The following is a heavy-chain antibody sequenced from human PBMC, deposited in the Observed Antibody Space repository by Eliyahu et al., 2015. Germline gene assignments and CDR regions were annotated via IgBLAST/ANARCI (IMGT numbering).Heavy chain of an antibody. CDR3: ARGWRRVGAHYYYYMDV. D-gene: IGHD1-26*01. J-gene: IGHJ6*03. V-gene: IGHV4-34*01. CDR2: INHSGST. CDR1: GGSFSGYY. Sequence: QVQLQQWGAGLLKPSETLSLTCAVYGGSFSGYYWSWIRQPPGKGLEWIGEINHSGSTNYNPSLKSRVTISVDTSKNQFSLKLSSVTAADTAVYYCARGWRRVGAHYYYYMDVWGKGTTVTVSS.